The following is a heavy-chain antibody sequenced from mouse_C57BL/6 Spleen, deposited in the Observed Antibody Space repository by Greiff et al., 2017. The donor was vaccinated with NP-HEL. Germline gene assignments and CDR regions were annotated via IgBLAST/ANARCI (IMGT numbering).Heavy chain of an antibody. CDR3: ARFYYDYDAFAY. Sequence: EVQGVESGGDLVKPGGSLKLSCAASGFTFSSYGMSWVRQTPDKRLEWVATISSGGSYTYYPDSVKGRFTISRDNAKNTLYLQMSSLKSEDTAMYYCARFYYDYDAFAYWGQGTLVTVSA. CDR2: ISSGGSYT. CDR1: GFTFSSYG. V-gene: IGHV5-6*01. D-gene: IGHD2-4*01. J-gene: IGHJ3*01.